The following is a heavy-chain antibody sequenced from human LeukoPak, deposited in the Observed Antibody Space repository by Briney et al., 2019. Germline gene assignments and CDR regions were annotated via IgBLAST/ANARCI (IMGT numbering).Heavy chain of an antibody. CDR1: GFTVSSNY. CDR3: AREIEGYFDY. J-gene: IGHJ4*02. V-gene: IGHV3-53*01. CDR2: IHSGGST. Sequence: GGSLRLSCAASGFTVSSNYMSWVRQAPGKGLEWVSVIHSGGSTYYADSVKGRFTISRDNSKNTLYLQMNSLRAEDTAVYYCAREIEGYFDYWGQGTLVTVSS.